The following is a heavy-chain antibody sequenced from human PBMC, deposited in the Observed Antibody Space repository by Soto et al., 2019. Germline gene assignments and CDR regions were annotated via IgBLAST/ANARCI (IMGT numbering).Heavy chain of an antibody. V-gene: IGHV3-15*01. J-gene: IGHJ4*02. CDR3: HGWSG. D-gene: IGHD3-3*01. CDR2: IKTKSAGGTA. Sequence: GGSLRLSCAASGFTFTNAWMTWVRQAPGKGLEWVGHIKTKSAGGTADYAAPVKGRFTISRDDSESTVFLQMNSLKTEDTAVYYCHGWSGWGQGTLVTVSS. CDR1: GFTFTNAW.